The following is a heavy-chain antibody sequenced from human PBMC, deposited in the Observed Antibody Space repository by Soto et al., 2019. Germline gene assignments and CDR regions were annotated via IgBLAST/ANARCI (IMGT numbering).Heavy chain of an antibody. J-gene: IGHJ4*02. D-gene: IGHD3-22*01. V-gene: IGHV3-30-3*01. CDR1: GFTFSTSA. CDR3: ARGSTYYYDSSGFYAPLFEF. CDR2: VSYDGGNT. Sequence: GGSLRLSCATSGFTFSTSAMHWVRQAPGKGLEWLAIVSYDGGNTYYADSVKGRFTTSRDNSKNTLYLHMNGLRAEDTAVYLCARGSTYYYDSSGFYAPLFEFWGQGTPVTVSS.